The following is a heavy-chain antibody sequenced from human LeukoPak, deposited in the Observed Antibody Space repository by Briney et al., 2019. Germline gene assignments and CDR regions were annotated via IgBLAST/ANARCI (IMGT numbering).Heavy chain of an antibody. CDR1: GGAFTTYA. CDR2: IIPFLGTT. J-gene: IGHJ4*02. CDR3: TIIPNVILFTLYFEY. V-gene: IGHV1-69*11. D-gene: IGHD2-21*01. Sequence: SVKVSCKASGGAFTTYAISWVRQAPGQGLEWMGSIIPFLGTTNYAQKFQGRVTITADEPTRTAYMELTYVRSDDTAVYYCTIIPNVILFTLYFEYWGQGTLVTVSS.